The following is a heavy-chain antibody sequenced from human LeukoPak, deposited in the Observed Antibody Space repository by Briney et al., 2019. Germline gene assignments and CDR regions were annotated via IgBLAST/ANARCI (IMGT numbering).Heavy chain of an antibody. CDR2: FDPEDGET. D-gene: IGHD5-24*01. Sequence: ASVNVSCKVSGYTLTELSMHWVRQAPGKGLEWMGGFDPEDGETIYAQKFQGRVTMTEDTSTDTAYMELSSLRSEDTAVYYCATDGGDGYPYYFDYWGQGTLVTVSS. CDR1: GYTLTELS. V-gene: IGHV1-24*01. CDR3: ATDGGDGYPYYFDY. J-gene: IGHJ4*02.